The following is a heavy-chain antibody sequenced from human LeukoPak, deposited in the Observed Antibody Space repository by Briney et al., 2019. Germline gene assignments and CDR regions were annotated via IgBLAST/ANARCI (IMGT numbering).Heavy chain of an antibody. D-gene: IGHD2-2*01. CDR1: GGTFSSYA. CDR2: IIPIFGTA. CDR3: ATNPEDIVVEDYYYYYGMDV. V-gene: IGHV1-69*06. J-gene: IGHJ6*04. Sequence: ASVKVSCTASGGTFSSYAISWVRQAPGQGLEWMGGIIPIFGTANYAQKFQGRVTITADKSTSTAYMELSSLRSEDTAVYYCATNPEDIVVEDYYYYYGMDVWGKGTTVTVSS.